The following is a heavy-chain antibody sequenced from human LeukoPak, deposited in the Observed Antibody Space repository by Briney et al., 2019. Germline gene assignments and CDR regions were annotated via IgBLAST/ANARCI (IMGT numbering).Heavy chain of an antibody. CDR3: AKAYSSSWYPEGFDY. J-gene: IGHJ4*02. CDR1: GFTFSSYA. CDR2: ISGSGGST. Sequence: GGSLRLSCAASGFTFSSYAMSWVRQAPGKGLEWISAISGSGGSTYYADSVKGRFTISRDNSKNTLYLQMNSLRAEDTAIYYCAKAYSSSWYPEGFDYWGQGTLVTVSS. V-gene: IGHV3-23*01. D-gene: IGHD6-13*01.